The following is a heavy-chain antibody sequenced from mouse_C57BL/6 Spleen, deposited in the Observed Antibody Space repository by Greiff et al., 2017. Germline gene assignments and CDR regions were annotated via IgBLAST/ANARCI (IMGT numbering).Heavy chain of an antibody. Sequence: QVQLQQPGAELVKPGASVKLSCKASGYTFTSYWMHWVKQRPGQGLEWIGMIHPNSGSTNYNEKFKSKATLTVDKSSSTAYMQLSSLTSEDSAVYYCARGRGYDGYGNWFAYWGQGTLVTVSA. V-gene: IGHV1-64*01. J-gene: IGHJ3*01. CDR3: ARGRGYDGYGNWFAY. CDR2: IHPNSGST. CDR1: GYTFTSYW. D-gene: IGHD2-3*01.